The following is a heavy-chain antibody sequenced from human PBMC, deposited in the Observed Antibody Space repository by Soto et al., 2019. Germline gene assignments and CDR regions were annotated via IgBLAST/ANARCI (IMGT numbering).Heavy chain of an antibody. CDR1: GFTFSSYG. CDR3: AKEVHPMVRGQYGMDV. Sequence: LRLSCAASGFTFSSYGMHWVRQAPGKGLEWVAVISCDGSNKYYADSVKGRFTISRDNSKNTLYLQMNSLRAEDTAVYYCAKEVHPMVRGQYGMDVWGQGTTVTVSS. V-gene: IGHV3-30*18. CDR2: ISCDGSNK. D-gene: IGHD3-10*01. J-gene: IGHJ6*02.